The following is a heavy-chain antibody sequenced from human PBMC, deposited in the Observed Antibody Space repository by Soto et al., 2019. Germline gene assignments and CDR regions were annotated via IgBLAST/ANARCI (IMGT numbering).Heavy chain of an antibody. Sequence: QVQLVESGGGVVQPGRSLRLSCAASGFTFSSYAMHWVRQAPGKGLEWVAVISYDGSNKYYADSVKGRFTISRDNSKNTLYLQMNRLRAEDTAVYYCARDVQYYYDSSGENWFDPWGQGTLVTVSS. CDR2: ISYDGSNK. CDR3: ARDVQYYYDSSGENWFDP. J-gene: IGHJ5*02. CDR1: GFTFSSYA. V-gene: IGHV3-30-3*01. D-gene: IGHD3-22*01.